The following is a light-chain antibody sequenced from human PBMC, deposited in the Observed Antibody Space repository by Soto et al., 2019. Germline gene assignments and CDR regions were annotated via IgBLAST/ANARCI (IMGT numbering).Light chain of an antibody. CDR3: CPFAGSDTFWV. CDR2: DVS. J-gene: IGLJ3*02. CDR1: SSDVGDYNY. V-gene: IGLV2-11*01. Sequence: QSALTQPRSVSGSPGQSVTISCTGTSSDVGDYNYVSWYQQYPGKAPKLVIYDVSKRPSGVPDRFSGSKSGNTASLTISGLQAEDEADYYCCPFAGSDTFWVFGGGTKLTVL.